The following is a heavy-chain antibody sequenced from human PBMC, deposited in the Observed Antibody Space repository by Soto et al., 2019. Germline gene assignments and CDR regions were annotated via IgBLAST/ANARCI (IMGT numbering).Heavy chain of an antibody. Sequence: GGSLRLSCAASGFTFNSYWMHWVRQAPGKGLVWVSRINDDGSFTNYADSVKGRFTISRDNAKNTLYLQMDSLRVEDTAVYYCVRGTIAAAGTDYWGQGTLVTVSS. V-gene: IGHV3-74*01. CDR1: GFTFNSYW. CDR3: VRGTIAAAGTDY. D-gene: IGHD6-13*01. CDR2: INDDGSFT. J-gene: IGHJ4*02.